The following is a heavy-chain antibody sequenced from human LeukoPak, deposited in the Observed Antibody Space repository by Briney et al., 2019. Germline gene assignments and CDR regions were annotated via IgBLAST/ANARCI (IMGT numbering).Heavy chain of an antibody. CDR3: ARGTVTTYWLDP. CDR1: GGSISSYY. V-gene: IGHV4-59*12. CDR2: IYYSGST. D-gene: IGHD4-17*01. J-gene: IGHJ5*02. Sequence: SETLSLTCTVSGGSISSYYWSWIRQPPGKGLEWIGYIYYSGSTNYNPSLKSRVTISVDTSKNQFSLKLSSVTAADTAVYYCARGTVTTYWLDPWGQGTLVTVSS.